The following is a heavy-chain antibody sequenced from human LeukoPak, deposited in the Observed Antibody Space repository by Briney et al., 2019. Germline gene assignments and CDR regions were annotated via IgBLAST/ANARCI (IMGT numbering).Heavy chain of an antibody. CDR2: MNPNSGNT. V-gene: IGHV1-8*01. CDR1: GYTFTSYD. D-gene: IGHD6-13*01. Sequence: ASVKVSCKASGYTFTSYDINWVRQATGQGLEWMGWMNPNSGNTGYARKFQGRVTMTRNTSISTAYMELSSLRSEDTAVYYCARYGSGVGSSWLGFDYWGQGTLVTVSS. CDR3: ARYGSGVGSSWLGFDY. J-gene: IGHJ4*02.